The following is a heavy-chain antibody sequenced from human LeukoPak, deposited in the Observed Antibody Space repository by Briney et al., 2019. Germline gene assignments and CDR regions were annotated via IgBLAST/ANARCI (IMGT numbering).Heavy chain of an antibody. Sequence: GGSLRLSCAASGFTFSDYYMSWIRQAPGKGLEWVSFISKDGRTVSYADSVKSQFTISRDNSKNSLYLQMNSLTADDTAVYFCARVRGSYSSDYWGQGTLVTVSS. V-gene: IGHV3-11*01. CDR2: ISKDGRTV. CDR1: GFTFSDYY. D-gene: IGHD5-12*01. J-gene: IGHJ4*02. CDR3: ARVRGSYSSDY.